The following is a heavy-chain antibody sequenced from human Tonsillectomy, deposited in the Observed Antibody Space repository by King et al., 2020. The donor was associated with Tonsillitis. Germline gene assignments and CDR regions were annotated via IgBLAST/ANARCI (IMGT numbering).Heavy chain of an antibody. D-gene: IGHD3-3*01. Sequence: VQLVESGGGVVQPGGSLRLSCAASGFTFSSYGMHWVRQAPGKGLEGVAFIWYDGSNKYYADSVKGRFTISRDNSKNTLYLQMNSLRAEDTAVYYCAKAGRLEWLLPAAEFDSWGQGTLVTVSS. CDR3: AKAGRLEWLLPAAEFDS. V-gene: IGHV3-30*02. CDR2: IWYDGSNK. J-gene: IGHJ4*02. CDR1: GFTFSSYG.